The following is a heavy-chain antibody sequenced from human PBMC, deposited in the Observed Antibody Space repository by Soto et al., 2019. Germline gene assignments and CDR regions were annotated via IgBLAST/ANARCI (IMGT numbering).Heavy chain of an antibody. CDR3: ARGGLAVAAAGWFDP. D-gene: IGHD6-19*01. Sequence: SETLSLTCTVSGGSISSYYWSWIRQPPGKGLEWIGYIYYSGSTNYNPSLKSRVTISVDTSKNQFSLKLSSVTAADTAVYYCARGGLAVAAAGWFDPWGQGTLVTVSS. J-gene: IGHJ5*02. CDR1: GGSISSYY. CDR2: IYYSGST. V-gene: IGHV4-59*01.